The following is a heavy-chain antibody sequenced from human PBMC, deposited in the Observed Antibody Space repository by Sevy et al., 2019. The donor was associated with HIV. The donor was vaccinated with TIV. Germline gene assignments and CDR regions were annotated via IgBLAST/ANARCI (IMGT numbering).Heavy chain of an antibody. V-gene: IGHV4-59*01. J-gene: IGHJ6*02. CDR2: IYYSGST. CDR1: GGSISSYY. D-gene: IGHD2-15*01. CDR3: AREGGYCSGGSCYGHHYYYYYGMDV. Sequence: SETLSLTCTVSGGSISSYYWSWIRQPPGKGLEWIGYIYYSGSTNYNPSLKSRVTISVDTSKNQFSLKLGSVTAADTAVYYCAREGGYCSGGSCYGHHYYYYYGMDVWGQGTSVTVSS.